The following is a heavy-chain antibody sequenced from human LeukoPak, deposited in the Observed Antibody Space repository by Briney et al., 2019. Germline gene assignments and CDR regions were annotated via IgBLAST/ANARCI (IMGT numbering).Heavy chain of an antibody. J-gene: IGHJ4*02. CDR2: IIPIFGTA. Sequence: SAKVSCKASGGTFSSYAISWVRQAPGQGLEWMGRIIPIFGTANYAQKFQGRVTITTDESTSTAYMELSSLRSEDTAVYYCAREVYSYGIVPQYYFDYWGQGTLVTVSS. V-gene: IGHV1-69*05. CDR3: AREVYSYGIVPQYYFDY. D-gene: IGHD5-18*01. CDR1: GGTFSSYA.